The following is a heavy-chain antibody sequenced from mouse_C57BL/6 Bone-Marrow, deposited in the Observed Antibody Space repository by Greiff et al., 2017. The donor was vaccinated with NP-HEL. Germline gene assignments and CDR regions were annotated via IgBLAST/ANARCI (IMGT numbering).Heavy chain of an antibody. D-gene: IGHD4-1*01. V-gene: IGHV5-17*01. Sequence: VQLKESGGGLVKPGGSLKLSCAASGFTFSDYGMHWVRQAPEKGLEWVAYISSGSSTIYYADTVKGRFTISRDNAKNTLFLQMTSLRSEDTAMYYCARDWVWTDYWGQGTTLTVSS. CDR2: ISSGSSTI. CDR3: ARDWVWTDY. J-gene: IGHJ2*01. CDR1: GFTFSDYG.